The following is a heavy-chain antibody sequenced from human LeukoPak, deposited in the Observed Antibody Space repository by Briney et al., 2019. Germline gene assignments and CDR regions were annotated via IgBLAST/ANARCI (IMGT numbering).Heavy chain of an antibody. D-gene: IGHD3-22*01. CDR1: GGSISSFY. CDR2: IYTSGST. CDR3: ARVTGYMIEDYFDY. Sequence: SETLSLTCTVSGGSISSFYWNWIRQPAGKGLEWIGRIYTSGSTNYNPSLKSRVTISVDTSKNQFSLRLRSVTAADTAVYYCARVTGYMIEDYFDYWGQGTLVTVSS. V-gene: IGHV4-4*07. J-gene: IGHJ4*02.